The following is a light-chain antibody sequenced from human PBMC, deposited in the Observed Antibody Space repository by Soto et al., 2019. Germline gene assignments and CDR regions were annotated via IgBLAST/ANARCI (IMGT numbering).Light chain of an antibody. Sequence: DLPMTQSPSTLSASVGDRVTITCRSSQSLNKWLAWYQQTPGKAPTLLIYHASSLENGVPSRFSGSGSGTEFTLTISRLKPEDFATYHCQQYNTYAWTFGQGTKVEV. CDR1: QSLNKW. CDR2: HAS. J-gene: IGKJ1*01. V-gene: IGKV1-5*01. CDR3: QQYNTYAWT.